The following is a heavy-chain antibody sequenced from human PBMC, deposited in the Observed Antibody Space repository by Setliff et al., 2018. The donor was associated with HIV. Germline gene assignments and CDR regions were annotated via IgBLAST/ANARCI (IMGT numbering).Heavy chain of an antibody. D-gene: IGHD6-13*01. CDR3: ARVGHSSSYHCYGMDV. Sequence: ASVKVSCKTSGYDFVTYGVTWVRQAPGQGLEWLGWISSYTGNTDYPQRLQGRLIMTTDTSTGTAYMELRRLSSDDTAVYYCARVGHSSSYHCYGMDVWGQGTTVTVSS. J-gene: IGHJ6*02. CDR1: GYDFVTYG. CDR2: ISSYTGNT. V-gene: IGHV1-18*01.